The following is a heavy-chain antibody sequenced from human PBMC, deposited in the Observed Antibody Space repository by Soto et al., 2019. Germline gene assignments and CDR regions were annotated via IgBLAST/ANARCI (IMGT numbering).Heavy chain of an antibody. CDR1: GFTFSSYW. J-gene: IGHJ4*02. CDR2: IKQDGSEK. V-gene: IGHV3-7*01. Sequence: HPGGSLRLSCAASGFTFSSYWMSWVRQAPGKGLEWVANIKQDGSEKYYVDSVKGRFTISRDNAKNSLYLQMNSLRAEDTAVYYCARDVDRSSFWNRGTFDYWGQGTLVTVSS. CDR3: ARDVDRSSFWNRGTFDY. D-gene: IGHD1-1*01.